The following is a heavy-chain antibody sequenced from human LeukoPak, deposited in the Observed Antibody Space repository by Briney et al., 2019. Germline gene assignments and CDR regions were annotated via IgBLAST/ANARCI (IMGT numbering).Heavy chain of an antibody. Sequence: PGGSLRLSCAASGFTFSSYAMSWVRQAPGRGLEWVSAISGSGGSTYYADSVKGRFTISRDNSKNTLYLQMNSLRAEDTAVYYCAKDRDDYGTGTPYYFDYWGQGTLVTVSS. V-gene: IGHV3-23*01. CDR3: AKDRDDYGTGTPYYFDY. D-gene: IGHD1-14*01. CDR2: ISGSGGST. J-gene: IGHJ4*02. CDR1: GFTFSSYA.